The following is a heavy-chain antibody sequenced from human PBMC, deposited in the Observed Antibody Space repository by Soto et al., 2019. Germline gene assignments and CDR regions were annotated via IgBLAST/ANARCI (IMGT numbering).Heavy chain of an antibody. CDR3: ARSLRTQGDFWSGYPPPVYYYYGMDV. CDR2: IIPIFGTA. V-gene: IGHV1-69*06. CDR1: GGTFSSYA. D-gene: IGHD3-3*01. Sequence: GPSVKVSCKASGGTFSSYAISWVRQAPGQGLEWMGGIIPIFGTANYAQKFQGRVTITADKFTSTAYMELSSLRSEDTAVYYCARSLRTQGDFWSGYPPPVYYYYGMDVWGQGTTVTVSS. J-gene: IGHJ6*02.